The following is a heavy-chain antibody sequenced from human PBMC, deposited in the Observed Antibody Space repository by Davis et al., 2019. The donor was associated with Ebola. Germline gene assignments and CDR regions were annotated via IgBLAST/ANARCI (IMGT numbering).Heavy chain of an antibody. CDR1: GFTFSNYW. V-gene: IGHV3-21*01. CDR3: ARVSSSDIVLVPAVDYYGMDV. J-gene: IGHJ6*02. Sequence: GESLKISCAASGFTFSNYWMHWVRQAPGKGLEWVSSISSSSSYIYYADSVKGRFTISRDNAKNSLYLQMNSLRAEDTAVYYCARVSSSDIVLVPAVDYYGMDVWGQGTMVTVSS. CDR2: ISSSSSYI. D-gene: IGHD2-2*01.